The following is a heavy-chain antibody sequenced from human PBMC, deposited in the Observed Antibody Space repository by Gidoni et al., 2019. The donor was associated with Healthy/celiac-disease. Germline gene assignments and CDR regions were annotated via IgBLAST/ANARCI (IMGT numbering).Heavy chain of an antibody. CDR2: LSGSGGST. V-gene: IGHV3-23*01. Sequence: EVQLLEAGGGLVQPGGSLRLSCAASGFTFSSYAMSWVRQAPGKGLEWVSALSGSGGSTSYAASVKGRFTIARDNSKSTLSLQMTSLSAEDPAVCYCALRGLGRLLGAAFDLWGQGTMVTVSS. D-gene: IGHD3-16*01. J-gene: IGHJ3*01. CDR3: ALRGLGRLLGAAFDL. CDR1: GFTFSSYA.